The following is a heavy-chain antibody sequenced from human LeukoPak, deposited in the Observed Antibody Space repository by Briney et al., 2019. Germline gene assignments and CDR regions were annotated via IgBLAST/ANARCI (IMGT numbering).Heavy chain of an antibody. CDR1: GFTFSSYS. D-gene: IGHD6-19*01. V-gene: IGHV3-48*04. Sequence: GGSLRLSCAASGFTFSSYSMNWVRQAPGKGLEWVSYISSSSSTIYYADSVKGRFTISRDNAKNSLYLQMNSLRAEDTAVYYCARLIAVAGSDAFDIWGQGTMVTVSS. CDR3: ARLIAVAGSDAFDI. CDR2: ISSSSSTI. J-gene: IGHJ3*02.